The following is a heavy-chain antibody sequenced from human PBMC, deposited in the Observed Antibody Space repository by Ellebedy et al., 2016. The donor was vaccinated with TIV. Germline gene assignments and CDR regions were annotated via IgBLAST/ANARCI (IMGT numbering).Heavy chain of an antibody. CDR2: ISAYNGNT. V-gene: IGHV1-18*01. CDR3: ARTIVGATGFDY. CDR1: GYTFIDYG. J-gene: IGHJ4*02. D-gene: IGHD1-26*01. Sequence: AASVKVSCKPSGYTFIDYGVTWVRQAPGQGLEWMGWISAYNGNTNYAQKLQGRVTITTDTSTSTAYMELRSLRSDDTAVYYCARTIVGATGFDYWGQGTLVTVSS.